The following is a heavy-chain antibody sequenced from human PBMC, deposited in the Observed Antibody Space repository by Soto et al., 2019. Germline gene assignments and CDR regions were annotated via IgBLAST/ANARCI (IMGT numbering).Heavy chain of an antibody. V-gene: IGHV3-72*01. CDR3: ARCGGSCYGVLGHFDH. CDR2: SRNKAYSYTT. CDR1: GFTFSDHY. J-gene: IGHJ4*02. Sequence: EVQMVESGGGLVQPGGSLRRSCAVSGFTFSDHYMDWVRQAPGKGLEWVGRSRNKAYSYTTEYAASVKGRFIISRDDSKNSLYLQMNSLKTEDTAVYYCARCGGSCYGVLGHFDHWGQGSLVTVSS. D-gene: IGHD2-15*01.